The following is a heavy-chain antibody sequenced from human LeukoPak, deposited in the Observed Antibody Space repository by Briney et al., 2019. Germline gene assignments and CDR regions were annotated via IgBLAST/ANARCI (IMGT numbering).Heavy chain of an antibody. CDR2: ISYDGGNK. CDR1: GFTFSSYG. CDR3: AKSTYRKVAAAWNWFDP. V-gene: IGHV3-30*18. J-gene: IGHJ5*02. D-gene: IGHD6-13*01. Sequence: GGSLRLSCAASGFTFSSYGMHWVRQAPGKGLEWVAVISYDGGNKYYADSVKGRFTISRDNSKNTLCLQMNSLRAEDTAVYYCAKSTYRKVAAAWNWFDPWGQGTLVTVSS.